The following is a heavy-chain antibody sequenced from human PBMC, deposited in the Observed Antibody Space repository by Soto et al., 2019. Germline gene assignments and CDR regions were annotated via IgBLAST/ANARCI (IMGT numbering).Heavy chain of an antibody. Sequence: QVQLVQSGAEVKKPGSSVKVSCKASGGTFSSYAISWVRQAPGQGLEWMGGIIPIFGTANYAQKFQGRVTITADEXXSXAXXELSSLRSEDTAVYYCARDKAAMVRGVTYYYGMDVWGQGTTVTVSS. CDR1: GGTFSSYA. D-gene: IGHD3-10*01. CDR3: ARDKAAMVRGVTYYYGMDV. J-gene: IGHJ6*02. CDR2: IIPIFGTA. V-gene: IGHV1-69*12.